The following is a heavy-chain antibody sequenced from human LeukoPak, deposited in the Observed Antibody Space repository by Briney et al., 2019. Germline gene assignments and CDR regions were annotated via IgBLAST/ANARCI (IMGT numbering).Heavy chain of an antibody. CDR2: ISGSGGST. J-gene: IGHJ4*02. D-gene: IGHD2-8*02. CDR1: GLTFSSYA. CDR3: AKDARWGTGGRRVRSGYNPFDY. V-gene: IGHV3-23*01. Sequence: PGGSLRLSCAASGLTFSSYAMSWVRQAPGKGLERVSAISGSGGSTYYADSVKGRFTISRDNSKNTLYLQMNSLRAEDTAVYYCAKDARWGTGGRRVRSGYNPFDYWGQGTLVTVSS.